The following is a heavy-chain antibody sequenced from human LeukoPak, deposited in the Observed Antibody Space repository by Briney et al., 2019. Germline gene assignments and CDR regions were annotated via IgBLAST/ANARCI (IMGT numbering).Heavy chain of an antibody. V-gene: IGHV4-61*08. CDR3: ARFEGSGYSHFDY. D-gene: IGHD3-22*01. Sequence: PSETLSLTCTVSGGSISSGGYYWSWIRQPPGKGLEWIGYISYSGSTSYNPSLKSRVTILVDTSKTQFSLKLSSVTAADTAVYYCARFEGSGYSHFDYWGQGTLVTVSS. CDR2: ISYSGST. J-gene: IGHJ4*02. CDR1: GGSISSGGYY.